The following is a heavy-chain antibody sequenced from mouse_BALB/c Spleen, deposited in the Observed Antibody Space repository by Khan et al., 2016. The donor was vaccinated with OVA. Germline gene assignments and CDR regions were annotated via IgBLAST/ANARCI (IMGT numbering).Heavy chain of an antibody. J-gene: IGHJ2*01. D-gene: IGHD1-1*01. V-gene: IGHV1-20*02. CDR2: INPHIGET. Sequence: EVQLQQSGPELVRPGASVKISCKASGYSFTGYFMNWVMQSHGKSLEWNGRINPHIGETFYNQRFKDKATLTVDESSSTAHMELRSLASEDSAVYYCTRIYRSDFDYWGQGTTLTVSS. CDR1: GYSFTGYF. CDR3: TRIYRSDFDY.